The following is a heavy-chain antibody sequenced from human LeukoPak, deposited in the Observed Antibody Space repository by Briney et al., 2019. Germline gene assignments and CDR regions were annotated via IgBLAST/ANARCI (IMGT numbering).Heavy chain of an antibody. CDR1: GGSISSYY. Sequence: SETLSLTCTVSGGSISSYYWSWIRQPPEKGLEWIGYIHYSGSTNYNPSLKSRVTISVDTSKNQFSLELSSVTAADTAVYYCARGAAPGYYYGMDVWGQGTTVTVSS. CDR2: IHYSGST. V-gene: IGHV4-59*01. D-gene: IGHD6-6*01. J-gene: IGHJ6*02. CDR3: ARGAAPGYYYGMDV.